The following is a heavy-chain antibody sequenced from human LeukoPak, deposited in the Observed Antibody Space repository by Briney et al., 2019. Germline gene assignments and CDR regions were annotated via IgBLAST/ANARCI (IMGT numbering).Heavy chain of an antibody. D-gene: IGHD1-1*01. Sequence: GGSLRLSRAASGFTFSSYGMHWVRQAPGKGLEWVAVIWYDGSNKYYAASVKGRFTISRDHSKNTLYLQMNSLRAEDTAVYYCARGRHRLEVTYMARDYYYGMDVWGQGTTVTVSS. CDR1: GFTFSSYG. CDR3: ARGRHRLEVTYMARDYYYGMDV. CDR2: IWYDGSNK. J-gene: IGHJ6*02. V-gene: IGHV3-33*01.